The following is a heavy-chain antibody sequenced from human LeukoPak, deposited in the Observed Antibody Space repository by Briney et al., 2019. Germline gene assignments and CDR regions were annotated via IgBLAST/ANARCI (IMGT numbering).Heavy chain of an antibody. CDR1: GGSISSYY. CDR3: ARDPINCTNGVCPGGFDY. CDR2: IYTSGST. Sequence: SETLSLTCTVSGGSISSYYWSWIRQPAGKGLEWIGRIYTSGSTNYNPSLKSRVTMSVDTSKNQFSLKLSSVTAADTAVYYCARDPINCTNGVCPGGFDYWGQGTLVTVSS. D-gene: IGHD2-8*01. V-gene: IGHV4-4*07. J-gene: IGHJ4*02.